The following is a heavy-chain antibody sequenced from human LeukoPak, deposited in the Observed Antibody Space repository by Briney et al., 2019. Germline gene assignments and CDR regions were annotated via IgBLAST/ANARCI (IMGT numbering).Heavy chain of an antibody. Sequence: PGGSLRLSCAASGFTFSSYSMNWVRQAPGKGLEWVSYISSSSSTIYYADSVKGRFTISRDNAKNSLYLQMNSLRAEDTAVYYCARDFSPDAFDIWGQGTMVTVSS. CDR3: ARDFSPDAFDI. J-gene: IGHJ3*02. CDR2: ISSSSSTI. CDR1: GFTFSSYS. V-gene: IGHV3-48*01.